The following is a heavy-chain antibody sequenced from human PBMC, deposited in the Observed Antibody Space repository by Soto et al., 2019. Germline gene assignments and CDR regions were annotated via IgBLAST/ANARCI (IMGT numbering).Heavy chain of an antibody. D-gene: IGHD6-6*01. CDR3: TRLDVREYSSSIGWYYFDY. CDR1: GFTFGDYA. J-gene: IGHJ4*02. V-gene: IGHV3-49*04. CDR2: IRSKAYGGTT. Sequence: GGSLRLSCTASGFTFGDYAMSWVRQAPGKGLEWVGFIRSKAYGGTTAYAASVKGRFTISRDDSKNTAYLQMNSLKTEDTAVYYCTRLDVREYSSSIGWYYFDYWGQGTLVTVSS.